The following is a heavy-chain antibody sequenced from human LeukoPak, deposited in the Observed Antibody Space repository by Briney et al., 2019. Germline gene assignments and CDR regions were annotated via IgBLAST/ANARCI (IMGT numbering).Heavy chain of an antibody. Sequence: ASVKVSCKASGGTFSSCAISWVRQAPGQGLEWMGGIIPIFGTANYAQKFQGRVTITTDESTSTAYMELSSLRSEDTAVYYCAMDYSSSSLHFDYWGQGTLVTVSS. J-gene: IGHJ4*02. CDR2: IIPIFGTA. V-gene: IGHV1-69*05. CDR3: AMDYSSSSLHFDY. D-gene: IGHD6-6*01. CDR1: GGTFSSCA.